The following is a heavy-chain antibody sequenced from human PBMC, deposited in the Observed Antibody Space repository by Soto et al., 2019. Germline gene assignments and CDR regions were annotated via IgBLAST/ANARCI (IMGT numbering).Heavy chain of an antibody. CDR1: GFTFSSYW. J-gene: IGHJ4*02. CDR3: ARTNHLGGMKVVVTHLDY. Sequence: LRLSFAASGFTFSSYWMSWVRRAPGKGLEWVANIKQDGSEKYYVDSVKGRFTISRDNAKNSLYLQMNSLRAEDTAVYYCARTNHLGGMKVVVTHLDYGGLGTLVTVSS. D-gene: IGHD3-22*01. V-gene: IGHV3-7*01. CDR2: IKQDGSEK.